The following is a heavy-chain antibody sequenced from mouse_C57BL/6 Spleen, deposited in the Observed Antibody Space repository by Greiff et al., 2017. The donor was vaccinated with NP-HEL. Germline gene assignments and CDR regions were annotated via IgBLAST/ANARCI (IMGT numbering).Heavy chain of an antibody. CDR3: ARRATVVAHWYFDV. CDR2: ISSGGSYT. V-gene: IGHV5-6*01. CDR1: GFTFSSYG. Sequence: VQLKESGGDLVKPGGSLKLSCAASGFTFSSYGMSWVRQTPDKRLEWVATISSGGSYTYYPDSVKGRFTISRDNAKNTLYLQMSSLKSEDTAMYYCARRATVVAHWYFDVWGTGTTVTVSS. J-gene: IGHJ1*03. D-gene: IGHD1-1*01.